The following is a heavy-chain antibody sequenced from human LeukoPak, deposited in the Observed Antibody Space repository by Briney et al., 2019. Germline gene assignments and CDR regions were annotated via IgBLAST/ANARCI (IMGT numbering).Heavy chain of an antibody. CDR2: IYYSGST. CDR1: GGSISSYY. J-gene: IGHJ6*03. Sequence: PSETLSLTCTVSGGSISSYYWSWIRQPPGKGLEWIGYIYYSGSTNYNPSLKSRVTISVDTSKNQFSLKLSSATAADTAVYYCARDKISVVPAAEGKGYCYMDVWGKGTTVTVSS. V-gene: IGHV4-59*01. CDR3: ARDKISVVPAAEGKGYCYMDV. D-gene: IGHD2-2*01.